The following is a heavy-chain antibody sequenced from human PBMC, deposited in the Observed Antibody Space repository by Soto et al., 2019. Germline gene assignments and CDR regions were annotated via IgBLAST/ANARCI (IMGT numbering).Heavy chain of an antibody. J-gene: IGHJ4*02. D-gene: IGHD2-15*01. CDR3: AKSFCSCGACVQFDY. Sequence: QVQLQESGPGLVKPSETLSLTYTVSGGSITSFYWSWIRQPPGKGLEWIGYVYYAGSTIYNPALESRVTIPLDTSQNHFSLRLNSVSAADTAVYYCAKSFCSCGACVQFDYWGPGTLATVS. V-gene: IGHV4-59*01. CDR2: VYYAGST. CDR1: GGSITSFY.